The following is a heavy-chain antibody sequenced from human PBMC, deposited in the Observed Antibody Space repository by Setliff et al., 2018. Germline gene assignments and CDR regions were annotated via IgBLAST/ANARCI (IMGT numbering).Heavy chain of an antibody. CDR1: GGSFSGYY. V-gene: IGHV4-34*01. CDR2: INHRGTT. D-gene: IGHD3-22*01. Sequence: SETLSLTCAVYGGSFSGYYWNWIRQAPGKGLEWIGEINHRGTTSYTPSLKGRVTISVDTSKNLFSLKLSSVTAADTAVFFCARGPRFDYESPTYRRRFDPWGQGTAVTVSS. J-gene: IGHJ5*02. CDR3: ARGPRFDYESPTYRRRFDP.